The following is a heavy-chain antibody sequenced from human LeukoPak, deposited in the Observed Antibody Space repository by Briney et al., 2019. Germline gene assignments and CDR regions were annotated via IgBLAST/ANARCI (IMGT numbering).Heavy chain of an antibody. J-gene: IGHJ5*02. CDR1: GFTFNSYT. CDR3: GRDFLGESGAGGP. Sequence: GGSLRLSCAASGFTFNSYTMNWVRQAPGKGLEWASSISPSGISTWHADSVKGRFIISRDNAKNSVHLLMANLRVDDTAVYYCGRDFLGESGAGGPWGQGILVTVSS. V-gene: IGHV3-21*01. CDR2: ISPSGIST. D-gene: IGHD3-10*01.